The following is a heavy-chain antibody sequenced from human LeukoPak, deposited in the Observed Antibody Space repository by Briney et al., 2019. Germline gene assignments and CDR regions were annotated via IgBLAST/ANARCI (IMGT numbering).Heavy chain of an antibody. J-gene: IGHJ3*01. V-gene: IGHV3-74*01. CDR1: GFTFSSYW. Sequence: SGGSLRLSCAASGFTFSSYWMHWVRQAPGKGLMWVARIKSDGSSTGYADSVKGRFTNSRDNAKNTLYLQMNSLRDEDTAVYYCARGDAHGFDFWGQGTMVTVSS. CDR3: ARGDAHGFDF. D-gene: IGHD2-2*01. CDR2: IKSDGSST.